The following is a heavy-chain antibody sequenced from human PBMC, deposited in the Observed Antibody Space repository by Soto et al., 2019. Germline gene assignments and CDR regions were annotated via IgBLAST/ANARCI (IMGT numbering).Heavy chain of an antibody. D-gene: IGHD6-6*01. CDR2: ISAYNGDT. V-gene: IGHV1-18*01. J-gene: IGHJ6*03. Sequence: QVQLLQSGAEVKKPGASVKVSCKASGYTFTNYGITWVRQAPGQGLEWMGWISAYNGDTHYTQRLQDRVTMTTDTSTSTAYMELRGLRSDDTAVYYCARVRKLVGYFYYYMDVWGKGTTITVSS. CDR1: GYTFTNYG. CDR3: ARVRKLVGYFYYYMDV.